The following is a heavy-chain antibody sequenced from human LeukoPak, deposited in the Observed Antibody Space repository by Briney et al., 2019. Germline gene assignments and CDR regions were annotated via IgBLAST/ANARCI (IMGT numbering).Heavy chain of an antibody. CDR3: ARAYSDSVGPVYYFDS. Sequence: GGSLRLSCAASGFTFSNYSMNWVRQAPGKGLEWVSSISSRSSYIYYADSVRGRFTISRDNAENSLYLQVNSLRAEDTAVYYYARAYSDSVGPVYYFDSWGQGSLVTVSS. J-gene: IGHJ4*02. V-gene: IGHV3-21*01. D-gene: IGHD4-11*01. CDR2: ISSRSSYI. CDR1: GFTFSNYS.